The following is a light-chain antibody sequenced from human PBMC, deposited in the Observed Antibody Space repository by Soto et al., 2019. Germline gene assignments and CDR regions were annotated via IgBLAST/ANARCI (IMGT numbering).Light chain of an antibody. J-gene: IGLJ1*01. CDR3: QTWGTGIQV. Sequence: QPVLTQSPSASASLGASVKLTRTLSSGHSSYAIAWHQQQPEKGPRYFMKLNSDGSHSKGDGIPDRFSGSSSGAERYLTISSLQSEDEADYYCQTWGTGIQVFGTGTKLTVL. CDR2: LNSDGSH. CDR1: SGHSSYA. V-gene: IGLV4-69*01.